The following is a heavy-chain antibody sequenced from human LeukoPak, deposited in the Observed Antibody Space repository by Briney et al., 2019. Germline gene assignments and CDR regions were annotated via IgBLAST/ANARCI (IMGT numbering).Heavy chain of an antibody. CDR1: GYTFTSYG. D-gene: IGHD3-22*01. CDR2: ISAYNGNT. V-gene: IGHV1-18*01. CDR3: ARVPPRNYYDSSGYNWFDP. Sequence: ASVKVSGKASGYTFTSYGIGWVRQGPGQGLEWMGWISAYNGNTNYAQKLQGRVTMTTDTSTSTAYMELRSLRSDDTAVYYCARVPPRNYYDSSGYNWFDPWGQGTLVTVSS. J-gene: IGHJ5*02.